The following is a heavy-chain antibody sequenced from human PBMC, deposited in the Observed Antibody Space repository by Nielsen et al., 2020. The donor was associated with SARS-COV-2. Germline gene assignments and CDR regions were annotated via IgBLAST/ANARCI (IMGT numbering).Heavy chain of an antibody. D-gene: IGHD5-18*01. CDR1: GFTFSDYY. Sequence: GESLKISCAASGFTFSDYYMSWIRQAPGKGLEWVSYISSSGSTIYYADSVKGRFTISRDNAKNSLYLQMNSLRAEDTAVYYCARDRGYSNRFDYWGQGTLVTVSS. CDR2: ISSSGSTI. CDR3: ARDRGYSNRFDY. J-gene: IGHJ4*02. V-gene: IGHV3-11*01.